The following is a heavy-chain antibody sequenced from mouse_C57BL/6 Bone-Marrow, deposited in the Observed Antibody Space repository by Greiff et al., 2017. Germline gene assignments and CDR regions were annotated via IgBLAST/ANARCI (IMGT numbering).Heavy chain of an antibody. CDR3: ATLEGYCYVDV. CDR1: GFNIKDYY. J-gene: IGHJ1*03. Sequence: VLLQQSGAELVRPGASVKLSCTASGFNIKDYYMHWVKQRPEQGLEWIGRIDPEDGDTEYASKFQGKATLTADTSSNTAYLQLSSLTSEDTAVYYCATLEGYCYVDVWGTGTTVTVSS. CDR2: IDPEDGDT. V-gene: IGHV14-1*01.